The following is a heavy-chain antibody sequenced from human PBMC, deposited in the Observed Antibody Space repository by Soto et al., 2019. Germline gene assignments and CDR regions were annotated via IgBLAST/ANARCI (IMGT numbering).Heavy chain of an antibody. CDR3: ARDGGYCTNGVCYVFDY. J-gene: IGHJ4*02. CDR2: IWYDGSNK. D-gene: IGHD2-8*01. CDR1: GFTFSSYG. V-gene: IGHV3-33*01. Sequence: GGSLRLSCAASGFTFSSYGMHWVRQAPGKGLEWVAVIWYDGSNKYYADSVKGRFTISRDNSKNTLYLQMNSLRAEDTAVYYCARDGGYCTNGVCYVFDYWGQGTLVTVSS.